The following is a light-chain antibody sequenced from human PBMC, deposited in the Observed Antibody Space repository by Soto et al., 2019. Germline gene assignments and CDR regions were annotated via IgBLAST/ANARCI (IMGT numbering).Light chain of an antibody. V-gene: IGKV1-5*01. CDR2: DAS. CDR1: QSVSTW. CDR3: QQYNFLIT. J-gene: IGKJ5*01. Sequence: DIQMTQSPSTLSAAVGDRVTITFRASQSVSTWLAWYQQKPGKAPKLLIYDASTLESGVPSRFSGSGSGTEFALTISSLQPDDFATYYCQQYNFLITFGRGTRLEIK.